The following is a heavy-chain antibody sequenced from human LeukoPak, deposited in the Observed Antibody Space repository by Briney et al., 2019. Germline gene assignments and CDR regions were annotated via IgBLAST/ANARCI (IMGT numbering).Heavy chain of an antibody. CDR2: IYYSGST. CDR3: ARDKGVVPQYNWFDP. Sequence: PSETLSLTCTVSGGSISSYYWSWIRQPPGKGLEWIGYIYYSGSTNYNPSLKSRVTISVDTSKNQFSLQLNSVTPEDTAVYYCARDKGVVPQYNWFDPWGQGTLVTVSS. CDR1: GGSISSYY. J-gene: IGHJ5*02. D-gene: IGHD4-23*01. V-gene: IGHV4-59*12.